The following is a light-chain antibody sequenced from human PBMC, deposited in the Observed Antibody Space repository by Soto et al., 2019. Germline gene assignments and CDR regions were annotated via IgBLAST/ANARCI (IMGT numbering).Light chain of an antibody. Sequence: QSVLTQPPSVSGAPGQRVTISCTGNSTNIGAGYDVHWYQHFPGTAPKLLIYGSPYRPSGVPDRFSASKSHTSASLAITGLQAEDEADFYCQSYDSSLRGVVFGGGTQLTVL. CDR2: GSP. V-gene: IGLV1-40*01. CDR1: STNIGAGYD. J-gene: IGLJ3*02. CDR3: QSYDSSLRGVV.